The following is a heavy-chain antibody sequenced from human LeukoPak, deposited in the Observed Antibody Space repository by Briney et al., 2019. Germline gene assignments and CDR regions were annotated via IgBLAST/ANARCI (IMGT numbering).Heavy chain of an antibody. V-gene: IGHV3-48*03. CDR1: GFTFSSYE. D-gene: IGHD3-22*01. CDR2: ISSSGSTI. CDR3: ARVNPGYYDSSGYN. Sequence: HPGGSLRLSCAASGFTFSSYEMNWVRQAPGKGLEWVSYISSSGSTIYYADSVKGRFTISRDNAKNSLYLQMNSLRAEDTAVYYCARVNPGYYDSSGYNWSQGTLVTVSS. J-gene: IGHJ4*02.